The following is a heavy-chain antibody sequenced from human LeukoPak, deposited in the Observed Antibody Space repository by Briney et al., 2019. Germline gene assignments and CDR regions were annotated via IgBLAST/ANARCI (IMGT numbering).Heavy chain of an antibody. D-gene: IGHD3-10*01. CDR2: ISSSSSYI. CDR1: GFTFSTYS. V-gene: IGHV3-21*04. Sequence: GGSLRLSCAASGFTFSTYSMNWVRQAPGKGLEWVSFISSSSSYIYYADSVKGRFTISRDNSKNTLYLQMNSLRAEDTAVYYCAKRASGSGTSLYYFDYWGQGTLVTVSS. CDR3: AKRASGSGTSLYYFDY. J-gene: IGHJ4*02.